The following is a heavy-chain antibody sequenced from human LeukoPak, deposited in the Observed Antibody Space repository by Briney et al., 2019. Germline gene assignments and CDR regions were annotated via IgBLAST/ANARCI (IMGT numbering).Heavy chain of an antibody. CDR1: GFTFSSYE. D-gene: IGHD3-10*01. CDR2: ISSSGSTI. CDR3: ATLWFGELLGADY. V-gene: IGHV3-48*03. J-gene: IGHJ4*02. Sequence: GGSLRLSCAASGFTFSSYEMNWVRQAPGKGLEWVPYISSSGSTIYYADSVKGRFTISRDNAKNSLYLQMNSLRAEDTAVYYCATLWFGELLGADYWGQGTLVTVSS.